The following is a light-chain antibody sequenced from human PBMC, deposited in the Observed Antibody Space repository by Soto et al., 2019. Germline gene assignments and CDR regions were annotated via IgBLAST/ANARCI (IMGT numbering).Light chain of an antibody. J-gene: IGKJ1*01. V-gene: IGKV1-5*01. CDR1: QSISSW. Sequence: DIQMTQSPSTLSGSVGDRFTMTCRASQSISSWLAWYQQKPGKAPKLLIYDASSLESGVPSRFSGSGSGTEFTLTISSLQPDDFATYYCQQYNSYPRTFGQGTKVDIK. CDR2: DAS. CDR3: QQYNSYPRT.